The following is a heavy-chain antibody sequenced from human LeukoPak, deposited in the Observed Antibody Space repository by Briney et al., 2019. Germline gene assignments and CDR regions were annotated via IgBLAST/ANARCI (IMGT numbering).Heavy chain of an antibody. CDR2: IFHGDSDT. J-gene: IGHJ5*02. Sequence: GESLHISCKASGYSFTRYWIACVRQMPGKGREWMGIIFHGDSDTIYRPSFQGQVTISADKSMSTAYLQWNSLKTSDTAMYYCATQTAYSSSWYPWGQGTLVTVSS. CDR1: GYSFTRYW. CDR3: ATQTAYSSSWYP. V-gene: IGHV5-51*01. D-gene: IGHD6-13*01.